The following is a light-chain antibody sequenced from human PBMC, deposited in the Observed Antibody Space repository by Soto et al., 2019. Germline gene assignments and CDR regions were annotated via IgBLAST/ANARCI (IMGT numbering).Light chain of an antibody. CDR1: SSDVGGYNY. J-gene: IGLJ2*01. CDR2: EVS. V-gene: IGLV2-14*01. CDR3: SSYTSSSTL. Sequence: QSVLARPASLSGSPGQSITISCTGTSSDVGGYNYVSWYQQHPGKAPKLMIYEVSNRPSGVSNRFSGSKSGNTASLTISGLQAEDEADYYCSSYTSSSTLFGGGTKVTAL.